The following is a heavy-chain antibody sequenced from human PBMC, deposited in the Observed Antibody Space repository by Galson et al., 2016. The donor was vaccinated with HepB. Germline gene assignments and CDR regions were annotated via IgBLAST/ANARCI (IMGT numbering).Heavy chain of an antibody. CDR2: VYYSGTT. CDR3: ARKIYYFDN. Sequence: ETLSLTCTVSGGSVSSSAYYWSWIRQTPGKGLEWIGTVYYSGTTYYSPSLKSRVTISVDTSKNQFSLKLNSVTAADTAIYYCARKIYYFDNWGQGTLVTVSS. D-gene: IGHD3-3*01. CDR1: GGSVSSSAYY. J-gene: IGHJ4*02. V-gene: IGHV4-39*07.